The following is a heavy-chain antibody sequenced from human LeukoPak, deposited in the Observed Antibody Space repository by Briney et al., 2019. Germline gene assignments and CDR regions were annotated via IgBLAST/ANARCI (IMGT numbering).Heavy chain of an antibody. CDR3: AREDDDWGPNTLDV. Sequence: QSGGSLRLSCAASGFTFSSHSMNWVRQAPGKGLELLSYIDSGSGNIYYRDSVKGRFTISRDNAQDSLYLQMDSLRDEDTAVYYCAREDDDWGPNTLDVWGQGTVVTVSS. CDR2: IDSGSGNI. CDR1: GFTFSSHS. V-gene: IGHV3-48*02. J-gene: IGHJ3*01. D-gene: IGHD7-27*01.